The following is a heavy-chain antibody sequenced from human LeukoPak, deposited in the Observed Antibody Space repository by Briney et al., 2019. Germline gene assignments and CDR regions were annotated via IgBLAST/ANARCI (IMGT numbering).Heavy chain of an antibody. CDR3: AKDSMARNYYGSGSYPIFDY. D-gene: IGHD3-10*01. V-gene: IGHV3-23*01. CDR1: GFTFSSYA. J-gene: IGHJ4*02. CDR2: ISGSGGST. Sequence: GGSLRLSCAASGFTFSSYAMSWVRQAPGKGLEWVSAISGSGGSTYYADSVKGRFTISRDNSKNTLYLQMNSLRAEDTALYYCAKDSMARNYYGSGSYPIFDYWGQGTLVTVSS.